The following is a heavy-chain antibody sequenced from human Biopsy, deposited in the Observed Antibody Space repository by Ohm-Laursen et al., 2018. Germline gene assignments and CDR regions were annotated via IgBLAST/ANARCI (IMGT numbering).Heavy chain of an antibody. CDR1: SASVKTSGYF. CDR3: VREPKTGTAEAWYFDL. Sequence: QTLSLTCSVSSASVKTSGYFWAWIRQRPGKGLEWIEYISYNERTHYNPSLTSRLAISFDTSNNHIPLKLRSVSVADTAVYYCVREPKTGTAEAWYFDLWGRGSPVTVPS. D-gene: IGHD3-9*01. CDR2: ISYNERT. J-gene: IGHJ2*01. V-gene: IGHV4-31*03.